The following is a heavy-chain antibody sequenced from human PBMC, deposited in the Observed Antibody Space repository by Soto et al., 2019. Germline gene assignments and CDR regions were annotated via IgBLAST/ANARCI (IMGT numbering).Heavy chain of an antibody. D-gene: IGHD6-19*01. CDR1: GGSISSADYY. CDR2: IYYSGST. J-gene: IGHJ5*02. V-gene: IGHV4-30-4*01. Sequence: SENLSLTCTVSGGSISSADYYWSWIRQPPGKGLEWIGYIYYSGSTYYNPSLKSRVTISVDTSKNQFSLKLSSVTAADTAVYYCARASGWRRWNWFDPWGQGTLVSVSS. CDR3: ARASGWRRWNWFDP.